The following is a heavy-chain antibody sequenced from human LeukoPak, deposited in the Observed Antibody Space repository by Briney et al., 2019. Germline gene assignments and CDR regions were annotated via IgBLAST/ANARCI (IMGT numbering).Heavy chain of an antibody. Sequence: SGGSLRLSCAASGFTFSSYGMSWGRQASGKGLEWVSAISGSGGSTYYADSVKGRFTISRDNSKNTLYLQMNSLRAEDTAVYYCAKGGWRRGVIYSDAFDIWGQGTMVTVSS. J-gene: IGHJ3*02. D-gene: IGHD3-10*01. CDR2: ISGSGGST. V-gene: IGHV3-23*01. CDR3: AKGGWRRGVIYSDAFDI. CDR1: GFTFSSYG.